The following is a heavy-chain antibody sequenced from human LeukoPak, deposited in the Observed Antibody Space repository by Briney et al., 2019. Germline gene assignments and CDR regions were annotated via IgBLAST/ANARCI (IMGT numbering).Heavy chain of an antibody. CDR1: GGSLSGHF. V-gene: IGHV4-59*11. D-gene: IGHD3-9*01. Sequence: KPSETLSPTCTVSGGSLSGHFWSWFRRPPGKGLENIGYIHSSGSTNYNPSYKSRVTVSLEMSKNQFSLSLSSVTAADTAVYYCARDPGDTDWYNFDFWGQGILVTVSS. CDR3: ARDPGDTDWYNFDF. J-gene: IGHJ4*02. CDR2: IHSSGST.